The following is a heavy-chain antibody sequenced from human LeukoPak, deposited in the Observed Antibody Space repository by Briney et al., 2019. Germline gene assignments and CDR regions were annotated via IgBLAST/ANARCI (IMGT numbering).Heavy chain of an antibody. D-gene: IGHD1-7*01. CDR2: FDPEDGET. V-gene: IGHV1-24*01. CDR1: GYTLIELS. CDR3: ATAFSHLELRDY. J-gene: IGHJ4*02. Sequence: ASVKVSCKVSGYTLIELSMHWVRQAPGKGLEWMGGFDPEDGETIYAQKFQGRVTMTEDTSTDTAYMELSSLRSEDTAVYYCATAFSHLELRDYWGQGTLVTVSS.